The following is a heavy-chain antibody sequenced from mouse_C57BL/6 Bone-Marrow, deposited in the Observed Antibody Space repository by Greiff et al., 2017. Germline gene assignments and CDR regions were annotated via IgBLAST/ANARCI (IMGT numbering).Heavy chain of an antibody. D-gene: IGHD1-1*01. V-gene: IGHV5-4*01. J-gene: IGHJ3*01. Sequence: DVQLVESGGGLVKPGGSLKLSCAASGFTFSSYAMSWVRQTPEKRLEWVATISDGGSYTYYPDNVKGRFTISRENAKNNLYLQMSHLKSEDTAMYYCARIDGSSPLAYWGQGTLVTVSA. CDR2: ISDGGSYT. CDR1: GFTFSSYA. CDR3: ARIDGSSPLAY.